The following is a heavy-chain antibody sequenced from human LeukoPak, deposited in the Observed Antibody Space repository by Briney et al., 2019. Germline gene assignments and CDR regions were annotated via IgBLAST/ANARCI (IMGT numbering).Heavy chain of an antibody. CDR1: GGSFSGYY. D-gene: IGHD2-15*01. CDR2: INHSGST. CDR3: ARAPGSDIVVVVAATTDAFDI. J-gene: IGHJ3*02. Sequence: SETLSLTCADYGGSFSGYYWSWIRQPPGKGLEWIGEINHSGSTNYNPSLKSRVTISVDTSKNQFSLKLSSVTAADTAVYYCARAPGSDIVVVVAATTDAFDIWGQGTMVTVSS. V-gene: IGHV4-34*01.